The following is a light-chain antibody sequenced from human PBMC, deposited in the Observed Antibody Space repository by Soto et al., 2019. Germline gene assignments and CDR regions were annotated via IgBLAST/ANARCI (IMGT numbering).Light chain of an antibody. V-gene: IGKV3-11*01. CDR1: QSVSSN. CDR3: QQRSNWLS. J-gene: IGKJ4*01. Sequence: EIVLTQSPATLSLSPGERATLSCRASQSVSSNLGWYQQKPGQAPRLLIYDASNRATGIPARFSGSGSGTAFTLTISSLEPDDFAVYYCQQRSNWLSIGGGTKVEIK. CDR2: DAS.